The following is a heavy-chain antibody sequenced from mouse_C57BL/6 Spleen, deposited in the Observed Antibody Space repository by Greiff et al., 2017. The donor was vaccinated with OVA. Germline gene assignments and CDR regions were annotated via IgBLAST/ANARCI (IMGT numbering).Heavy chain of an antibody. CDR1: GYSITSGYY. CDR2: ISYDGSN. CDR3: ARRGLRGGDYYAMDY. Sequence: EVQRVESGPGLVKPSQSLSLTCSVTGYSITSGYYWNWIRQFPGNKLEWMGYISYDGSNNYNPSLKNRISITRDTSKNQFFLKLNSVTTEDTATYYCARRGLRGGDYYAMDYWGQGTSVTVSS. V-gene: IGHV3-6*01. D-gene: IGHD2-4*01. J-gene: IGHJ4*01.